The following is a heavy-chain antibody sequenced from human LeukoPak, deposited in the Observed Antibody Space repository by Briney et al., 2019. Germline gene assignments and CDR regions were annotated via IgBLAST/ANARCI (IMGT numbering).Heavy chain of an antibody. CDR1: GFTFGSYW. V-gene: IGHV3-7*01. Sequence: QTGGSLRLSCAASGFTFGSYWMSWVRQAPGKGLEWVANIKQDGSEKYYVDSVKGRFTISRDNAKNSLYLQMNSLRAEDTAVYYCARELVDVVAATPGDYYYYYYMDVWGKGTTVTVSS. J-gene: IGHJ6*03. CDR2: IKQDGSEK. D-gene: IGHD2-15*01. CDR3: ARELVDVVAATPGDYYYYYYMDV.